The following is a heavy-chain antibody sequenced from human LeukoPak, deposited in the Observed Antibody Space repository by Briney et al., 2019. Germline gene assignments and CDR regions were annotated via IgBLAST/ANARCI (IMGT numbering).Heavy chain of an antibody. CDR3: ARYGTTGTTGFYGMDV. Sequence: SETLSLTCTVSGGSINSYYWSWIRQPPGKGLEWIGYIFYSVNTNYNPSLKSRVTISPDTSKNQFSLNLRSVTAADTAVYYCARYGTTGTTGFYGMDVWGQGTTVTVSS. CDR2: IFYSVNT. J-gene: IGHJ6*02. V-gene: IGHV4-59*01. CDR1: GGSINSYY. D-gene: IGHD1-1*01.